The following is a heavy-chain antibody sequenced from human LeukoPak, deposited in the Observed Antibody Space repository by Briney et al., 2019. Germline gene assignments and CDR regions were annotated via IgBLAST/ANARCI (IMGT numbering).Heavy chain of an antibody. CDR2: IESKSDGGTT. CDR3: TLDDVGLAPDY. V-gene: IGHV3-15*04. D-gene: IGHD3-16*01. J-gene: IGHJ4*02. Sequence: GGSLRLSCAASGFTFTAAWMSWVRQAPGKGLEWVGRIESKSDGGTTYYAAPVKGRFTISRDDLKNTLYLQMNSLKTEDTAVYFCTLDDVGLAPDYWGQGTLVTV. CDR1: GFTFTAAW.